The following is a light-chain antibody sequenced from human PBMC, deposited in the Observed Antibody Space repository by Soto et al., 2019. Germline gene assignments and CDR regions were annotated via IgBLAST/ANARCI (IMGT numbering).Light chain of an antibody. CDR3: QQYNNWPPSRT. V-gene: IGKV3-15*01. CDR1: QSVSSN. J-gene: IGKJ2*02. Sequence: EIVMTQSPATLSVSPGERATLSCRASQSVSSNLAWYQQKPGQAPRLLSFAASTRATGIPARFSGSGSGTEFTLTISSLQSEDFALYYCQQYNNWPPSRTFGQGTKLEIK. CDR2: AAS.